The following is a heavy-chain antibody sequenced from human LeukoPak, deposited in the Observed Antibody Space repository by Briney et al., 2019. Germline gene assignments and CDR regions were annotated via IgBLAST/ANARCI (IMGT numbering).Heavy chain of an antibody. CDR2: IYHSGST. CDR1: GGSISSGGYS. V-gene: IGHV4-30-2*01. J-gene: IGHJ5*02. Sequence: SSETLSLTCAVSGGSISSGGYSWSWIRQPPGKGLEWIGYIYHSGSTYYNPSLKSRVTISVDRSKNQFSLKLSSVTAADTAVYYCARNPSPGGTMVRGGWFDPWGQGTLVTVSS. D-gene: IGHD3-10*01. CDR3: ARNPSPGGTMVRGGWFDP.